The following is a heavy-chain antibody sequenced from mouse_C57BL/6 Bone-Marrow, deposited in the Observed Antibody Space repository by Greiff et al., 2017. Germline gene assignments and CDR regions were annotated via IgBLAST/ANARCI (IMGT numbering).Heavy chain of an antibody. CDR3: ARHELLLRYFDV. CDR2: FYPGSGSI. CDR1: GYTFPEYT. V-gene: IGHV1-62-2*01. Sequence: QVQLQQPGAELVMPGASVKLSCKASGYTFPEYTIHWVKQRSGQGLEWIGWFYPGSGSIKYNAKFKDKATLTADKSSSTVYMELSRLTSEDSAVYCCARHELLLRYFDVWGTGTTVTVSS. D-gene: IGHD2-3*01. J-gene: IGHJ1*03.